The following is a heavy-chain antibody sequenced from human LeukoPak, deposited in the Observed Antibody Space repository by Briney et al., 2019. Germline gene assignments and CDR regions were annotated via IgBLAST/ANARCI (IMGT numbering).Heavy chain of an antibody. V-gene: IGHV1-69*04. CDR2: IIPILGIA. D-gene: IGHD5-24*01. CDR1: GGTFSSYA. J-gene: IGHJ3*02. Sequence: SVTVSCKASGGTFSSYAISWVRQAPGQGLEWMGRIIPILGIANYAQKFQGRVTITADKSTSTAYMELSSLRSEDTAVYYCARAPLQSNAFDIWGQGTMVTVSS. CDR3: ARAPLQSNAFDI.